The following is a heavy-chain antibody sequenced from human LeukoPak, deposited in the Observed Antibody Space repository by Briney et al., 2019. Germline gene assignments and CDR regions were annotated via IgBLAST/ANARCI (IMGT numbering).Heavy chain of an antibody. CDR1: GGSFSAYY. CDR2: IHHSGST. Sequence: PSETLSLTCAVYGGSFSAYYWSWIRQPPGKGLEWIGDIHHSGSTNYSPSLKSPVTISIDTSNNQFSLRVTSVTAADTAVYYCARRSSYGQAPYYYYMDVWGKGTTVIVSS. J-gene: IGHJ6*03. V-gene: IGHV4-34*01. D-gene: IGHD5-18*01. CDR3: ARRSSYGQAPYYYYMDV.